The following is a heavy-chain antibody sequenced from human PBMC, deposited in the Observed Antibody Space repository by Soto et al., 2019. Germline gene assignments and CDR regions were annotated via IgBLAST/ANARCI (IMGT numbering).Heavy chain of an antibody. J-gene: IGHJ4*02. V-gene: IGHV4-59*08. CDR1: GGSISSYY. CDR3: ASTRMIVALFDY. CDR2: IYYSGST. D-gene: IGHD3-22*01. Sequence: SETLSLTCTVSGGSISSYYWSWIRQPPGKGLEWIGYIYYSGSTNYNPSLKSRVTISVDTSKNQFSLKLSSVTAADTAVYYCASTRMIVALFDYRGQGTLVTVSS.